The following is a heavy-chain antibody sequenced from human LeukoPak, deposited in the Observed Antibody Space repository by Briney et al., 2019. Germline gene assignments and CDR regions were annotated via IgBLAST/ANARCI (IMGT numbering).Heavy chain of an antibody. J-gene: IGHJ4*02. D-gene: IGHD3-22*01. V-gene: IGHV4-39*01. CDR3: ARHVVGYSYDSSGGSLDY. CDR1: GGSISSSSYY. Sequence: SETLSLTCTVSGGSISSSSYYWGWIRQPPGQGLEWFGSIYYSGSTYYNPSLKSRVTISVDTSKNQFSLKLSSVTAADTAVYYCARHVVGYSYDSSGGSLDYWGQGTLVTVSS. CDR2: IYYSGST.